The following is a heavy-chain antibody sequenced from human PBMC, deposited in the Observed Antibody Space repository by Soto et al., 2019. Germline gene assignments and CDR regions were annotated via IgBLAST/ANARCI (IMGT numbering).Heavy chain of an antibody. CDR1: GFTFSSYA. J-gene: IGHJ4*01. V-gene: IGHV3-23*01. D-gene: IGHD2-8*01. CDR3: AKLGFVLMELYYFHQ. Sequence: EVQLLESGGGLVQPGGSLRLSCTASGFTFSSYAMSWVRKAPGKELEGVSTISGNSGKTNYAESVKGRFSISRDNSKNTVHLQLDSLRAEDTAVYFCAKLGFVLMELYYFHQWGHGTLVTVSS. CDR2: ISGNSGKT.